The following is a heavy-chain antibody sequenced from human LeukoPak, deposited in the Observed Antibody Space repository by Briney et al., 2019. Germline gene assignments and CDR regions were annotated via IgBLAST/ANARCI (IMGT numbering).Heavy chain of an antibody. J-gene: IGHJ4*02. D-gene: IGHD3-22*01. Sequence: GGSLRLSCAASGFTFSDYYMSWIRQAPGKGLEWVSYISSSSSTIYYADSVKGRFTISRDNAKNSLYLQMNSLRAEDTAVYYCARDQYYYDSSGYGYWGQGTLVTVSS. V-gene: IGHV3-11*04. CDR1: GFTFSDYY. CDR2: ISSSSSTI. CDR3: ARDQYYYDSSGYGY.